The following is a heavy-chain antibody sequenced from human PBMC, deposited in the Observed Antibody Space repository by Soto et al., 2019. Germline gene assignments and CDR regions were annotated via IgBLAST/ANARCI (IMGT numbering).Heavy chain of an antibody. V-gene: IGHV1-18*01. D-gene: IGHD6-13*01. J-gene: IGHJ4*02. CDR1: GYTFTSYG. CDR3: ARESSSSCHDY. Sequence: QVQLVQSGAEVKKPGASVKVSCKASGYTFTSYGISWVRQATGQGLEWMGWISAYNGNTNYAKKLQGRVPMTTDKSTSTAYMELRSLSSADTAVYYCARESSSSCHDYWGQGTLVTVSS. CDR2: ISAYNGNT.